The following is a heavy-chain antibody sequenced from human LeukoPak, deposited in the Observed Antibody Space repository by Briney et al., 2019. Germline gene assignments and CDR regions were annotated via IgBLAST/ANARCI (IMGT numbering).Heavy chain of an antibody. CDR1: GFTFSSYA. V-gene: IGHV3-23*01. J-gene: IGHJ5*02. D-gene: IGHD3-3*01. Sequence: GGSLRLSCAASGFTFSSYAMSWVRQAPGKGLEWVTGISGSGGSTYYGDSVKGRFTISRHNSKNTLYLQMNSLRAEDTAVYYCAKMPSVYYDLRWFDPWGQGILVTVSS. CDR2: ISGSGGST. CDR3: AKMPSVYYDLRWFDP.